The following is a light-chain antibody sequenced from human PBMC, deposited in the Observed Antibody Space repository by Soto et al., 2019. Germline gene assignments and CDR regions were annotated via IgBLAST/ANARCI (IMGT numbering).Light chain of an antibody. Sequence: DIQMTQSPSSLSASVGDIVTITCRASHDIRNDLGWHQQKQGTAPKRLLYSASSLQSGVPSRFSRSGCGTEFTLTINSLQPEDCATYCCLQHNSDPYTLGQGTKREIK. CDR1: HDIRND. CDR3: LQHNSDPYT. J-gene: IGKJ2*01. V-gene: IGKV1-17*01. CDR2: SAS.